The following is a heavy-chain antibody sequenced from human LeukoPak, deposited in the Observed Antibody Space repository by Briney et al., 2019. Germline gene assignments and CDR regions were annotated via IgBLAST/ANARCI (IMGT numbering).Heavy chain of an antibody. CDR2: INHSGST. CDR3: ARAGSIAARRSPSDY. J-gene: IGHJ4*02. V-gene: IGHV4-34*01. Sequence: SETLSLTCAVYGGSFSGYYWSRIRQPPGKGLEWIGEINHSGSTNYNPSLKSRVTISVDTSKNQFSLKLSSVTAADTAVYYCARAGSIAARRSPSDYWGQGTLVTVSS. CDR1: GGSFSGYY. D-gene: IGHD6-6*01.